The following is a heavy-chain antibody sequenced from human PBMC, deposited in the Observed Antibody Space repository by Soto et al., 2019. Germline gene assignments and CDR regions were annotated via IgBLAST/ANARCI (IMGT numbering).Heavy chain of an antibody. D-gene: IGHD3-3*01. CDR3: ARDIRFLEPYYYYGMDV. Sequence: QVQLQESGPGLVKPSQTLSLTCTVSGGSISSGDYYWSWIRQPPGKGLEWIGYIYYSGSTYYNPSLKSRVTISVDTSKNQFSLKLSSVTAADTAVYYCARDIRFLEPYYYYGMDVWGQGTTVTVSS. CDR2: IYYSGST. J-gene: IGHJ6*02. CDR1: GGSISSGDYY. V-gene: IGHV4-30-4*01.